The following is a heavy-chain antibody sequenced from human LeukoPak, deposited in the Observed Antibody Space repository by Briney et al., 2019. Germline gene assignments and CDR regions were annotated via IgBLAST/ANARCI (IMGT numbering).Heavy chain of an antibody. CDR2: IYSGGST. V-gene: IGHV3-53*01. Sequence: GGSLRLSCAASGFTVSSNHMCWVRQAPGKGLEWVSVIYSGGSTNYADSVKGRFTIFRDNSKITLYLQINSLRAEDTAVYYCARDYYTGSGPHYMDVWGKGTTVTISS. J-gene: IGHJ6*03. CDR1: GFTVSSNH. CDR3: ARDYYTGSGPHYMDV. D-gene: IGHD3-10*01.